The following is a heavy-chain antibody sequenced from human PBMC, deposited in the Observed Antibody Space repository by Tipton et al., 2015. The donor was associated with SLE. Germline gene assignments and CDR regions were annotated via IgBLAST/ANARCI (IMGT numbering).Heavy chain of an antibody. CDR3: ARDGARWLPYYYYYMDV. V-gene: IGHV4-59*06. CDR1: GGSISGYY. J-gene: IGHJ6*03. Sequence: TLSLTCTVSGGSISGYYWSWIRQPPGKGLEWIGYIYYSGSTYYNPSLKSRVTISVDTSKNQFSLKLSSVTAADTAVYYCARDGARWLPYYYYYMDVWGKGTTVTVSS. CDR2: IYYSGST. D-gene: IGHD5-24*01.